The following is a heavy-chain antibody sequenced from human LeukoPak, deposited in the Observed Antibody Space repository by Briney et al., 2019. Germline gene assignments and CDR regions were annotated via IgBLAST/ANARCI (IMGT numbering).Heavy chain of an antibody. D-gene: IGHD3-22*01. Sequence: PEGSLRLSCAASRFTFSSYSMNWVRQAPGKGLEWVSSISTISSYIYYADSLKGRFTISRDKAKNSLYLQMNSLRAEDTAVYYCARENTYYYDSSGYRVLDYYYYYMDVWGKGTTVTVSS. V-gene: IGHV3-21*01. J-gene: IGHJ6*03. CDR2: ISTISSYI. CDR3: ARENTYYYDSSGYRVLDYYYYYMDV. CDR1: RFTFSSYS.